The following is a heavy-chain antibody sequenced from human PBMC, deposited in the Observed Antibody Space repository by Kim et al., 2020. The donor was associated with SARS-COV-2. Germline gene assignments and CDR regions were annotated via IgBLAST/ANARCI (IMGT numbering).Heavy chain of an antibody. D-gene: IGHD3-22*01. CDR3: SGYYGLRWDY. J-gene: IGHJ4*02. V-gene: IGHV4-61*01. CDR1: GGSVSSGSYY. CDR2: IYYSGST. Sequence: SETLSLTCTVSGGSVSSGSYYWSWIRQPPGKGLEWIGYIYYSGSTNYNPSLKSRVTISVDTSKNQFSLKLSSVTAADTAVYYCSGYYGLRWDYWGQGTLVTVSS.